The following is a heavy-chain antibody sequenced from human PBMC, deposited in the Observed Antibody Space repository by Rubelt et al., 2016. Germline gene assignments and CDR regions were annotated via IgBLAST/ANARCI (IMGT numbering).Heavy chain of an antibody. CDR1: GGSISSSSYY. J-gene: IGHJ4*02. D-gene: IGHD6-13*01. CDR2: ICYSGST. CDR3: ARVSSSSWWDYFDY. Sequence: QLQLQESGPGLVKPSETLSLTCTVSGGSISSSSYYWGWIRQPPGKGLEWIGSICYSGSTYYNPSLKSRVTISVDTSKNQFSLKLSSVTAADTAVYDCARVSSSSWWDYFDYWGQGTLVTVSS. V-gene: IGHV4-39*01.